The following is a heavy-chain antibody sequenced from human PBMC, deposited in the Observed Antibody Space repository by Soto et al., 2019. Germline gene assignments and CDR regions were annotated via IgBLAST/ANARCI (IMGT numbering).Heavy chain of an antibody. V-gene: IGHV1-2*02. CDR1: GYTFSDYF. J-gene: IGHJ2*01. Sequence: QVQLVQSGAEVKKPGASVKVSCTTYGYTFSDYFLHWVRQAPGQGPEWMGFVNPKRGGTEYAPKFQGRVSMTRETSSSTFYMNLSGLTYDDTAIYYCSRDSGIPGRYWYFGLWGRGTLVTVSS. CDR2: VNPKRGGT. D-gene: IGHD3-9*01. CDR3: SRDSGIPGRYWYFGL.